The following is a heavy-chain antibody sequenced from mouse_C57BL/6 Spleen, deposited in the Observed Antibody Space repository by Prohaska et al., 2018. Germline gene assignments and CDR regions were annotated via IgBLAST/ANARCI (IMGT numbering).Heavy chain of an antibody. J-gene: IGHJ2*01. D-gene: IGHD4-1*01. CDR3: ARSANWDGFDY. Sequence: QVQLQQPGAELVKPGASVKLSCKASGYTFTSYWMHWVKQRPGQGLECIGMIYPKSGSINYNEKFKRKATLTADKSSITAYMQFSSLTSEDSAVYYCARSANWDGFDYWGQGTTLTVSS. CDR1: GYTFTSYW. V-gene: IGHV1-64*01. CDR2: IYPKSGSI.